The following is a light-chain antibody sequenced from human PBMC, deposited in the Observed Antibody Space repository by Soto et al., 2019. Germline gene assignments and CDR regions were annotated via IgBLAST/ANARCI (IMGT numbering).Light chain of an antibody. CDR1: QSISSW. CDR3: QQYNSYSQST. V-gene: IGKV1-5*03. CDR2: KAS. Sequence: DIQMTQYPSTLSASVGDRVTITCRASQSISSWLAWYQKKPGKAPKLLIHKASSLVSGVPSRFSGSGSGTEFTLTISSLQPDDFANYYCQQYNSYSQSTFGQGTKLEIK. J-gene: IGKJ2*01.